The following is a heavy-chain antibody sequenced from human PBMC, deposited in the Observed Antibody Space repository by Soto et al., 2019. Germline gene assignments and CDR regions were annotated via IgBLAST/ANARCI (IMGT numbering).Heavy chain of an antibody. CDR3: ARTMTTVTTYYYYYGMDV. Sequence: SVKVSCKASGGTFSSYAISWVRQPPGQGLEWMGGIIPIFGTANYAQKFQGRVTITADKSTSTAYMELSSLRSEDTAVYYCARTMTTVTTYYYYYGMDVWGQGTTVTVSS. V-gene: IGHV1-69*06. J-gene: IGHJ6*02. CDR1: GGTFSSYA. CDR2: IIPIFGTA. D-gene: IGHD4-4*01.